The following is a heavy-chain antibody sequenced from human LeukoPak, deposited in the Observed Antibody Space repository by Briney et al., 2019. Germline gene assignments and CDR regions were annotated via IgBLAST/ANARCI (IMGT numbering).Heavy chain of an antibody. J-gene: IGHJ4*02. CDR3: ARGDDYGDYWGLY. Sequence: ASVKVSCKASGYTFTKYGITWVRQAPGQGLEWMEWISTYNGNTNYAQKLQGRVTMTTDTSTSTAYMELRSLISDDAAVYYCARGDDYGDYWGLYWGQGTLVTVSS. CDR2: ISTYNGNT. V-gene: IGHV1-18*01. D-gene: IGHD4-17*01. CDR1: GYTFTKYG.